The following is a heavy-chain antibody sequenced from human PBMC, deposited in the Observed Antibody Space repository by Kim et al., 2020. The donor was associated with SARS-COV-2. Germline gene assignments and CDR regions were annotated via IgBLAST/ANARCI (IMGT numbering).Heavy chain of an antibody. CDR3: AKAASLTTELDY. V-gene: IGHV3-23*01. D-gene: IGHD2-2*01. J-gene: IGHJ4*02. Sequence: SYADSVKGRFTISRDNSKNTLYLQMNSLRAEDTAVYYCAKAASLTTELDYWGQGTLVTVSS.